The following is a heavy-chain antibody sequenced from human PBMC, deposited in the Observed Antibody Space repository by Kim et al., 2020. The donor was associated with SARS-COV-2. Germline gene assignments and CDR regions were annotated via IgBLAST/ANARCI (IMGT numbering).Heavy chain of an antibody. CDR1: GFTFSSYS. CDR2: ISSSSSTI. J-gene: IGHJ6*02. CDR3: ARDKRYFDWFNRDLYYYYGMVV. D-gene: IGHD3-9*01. V-gene: IGHV3-48*02. Sequence: GGSLRLSCAASGFTFSSYSMNWVRQAPGKGLEWVSYISSSSSTIYYADSVKGRFTISRDNAKNSLYLQMNSLRDEDTAVYYCARDKRYFDWFNRDLYYYYGMVVWGQGTTVTVSS.